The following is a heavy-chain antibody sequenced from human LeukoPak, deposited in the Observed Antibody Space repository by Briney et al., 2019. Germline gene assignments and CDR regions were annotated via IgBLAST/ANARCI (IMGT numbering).Heavy chain of an antibody. CDR1: GGSFSGYY. CDR2: INHSGST. CDR3: ARGRRITMIVVVITGRKDNWFDP. Sequence: SETLSLTCAVYGGSFSGYYWSWIRQPPGKGLKWIGEINHSGSTNYNPSLKSRVTISVDTSKNQFSLKLSSVTAADTAVYYCARGRRITMIVVVITGRKDNWFDPWGQGTLVTVSS. V-gene: IGHV4-34*01. D-gene: IGHD3-22*01. J-gene: IGHJ5*02.